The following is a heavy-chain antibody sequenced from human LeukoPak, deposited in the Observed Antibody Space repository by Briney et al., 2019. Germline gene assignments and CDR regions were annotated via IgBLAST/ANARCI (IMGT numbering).Heavy chain of an antibody. CDR2: ISSSSDYI. CDR1: GFTLSSYE. CDR3: ARRAYCGGDCYSGAYYYYGMDV. J-gene: IGHJ6*02. Sequence: GGSLRLSCAASGFTLSSYEMNWVRQAPGKGLEWVSAISSSSDYIYYADSVKGRFTISRDNAKNSLYLQMNSLRAEDTAVYYCARRAYCGGDCYSGAYYYYGMDVWGQGTTVTASS. V-gene: IGHV3-21*01. D-gene: IGHD2-21*02.